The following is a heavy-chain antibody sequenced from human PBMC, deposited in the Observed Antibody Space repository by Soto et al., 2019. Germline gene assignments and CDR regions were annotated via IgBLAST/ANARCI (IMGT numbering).Heavy chain of an antibody. CDR1: GGSFSSDA. D-gene: IGHD2-2*01. V-gene: IGHV1-69*06. J-gene: IGHJ6*02. CDR3: ARDPGRSSNRWRVRQVADGDYYVMDV. Sequence: GASVKVSCKASGGSFSSDAISWVRQAPGQGLEGVGGIIPIFGTTKYAQKFQGRVTIIAHTSTTTAYLELSSLRSEDTAIYYCARDPGRSSNRWRVRQVADGDYYVMDVWGQGTTVTVSS. CDR2: IIPIFGTT.